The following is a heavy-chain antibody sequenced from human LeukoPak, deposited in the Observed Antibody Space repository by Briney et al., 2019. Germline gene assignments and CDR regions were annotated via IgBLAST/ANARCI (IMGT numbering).Heavy chain of an antibody. Sequence: PGGSLRLSCAASGFTFSNYAIHWVRQAPGKGLEWVAVITNDGGKKYYADSVKGRFTISRDNSKNTLYLQMNSLRAEDTAVYYCAKDLKYCSSTSCYTRDDYWGQGTLVTVSS. J-gene: IGHJ4*02. CDR3: AKDLKYCSSTSCYTRDDY. V-gene: IGHV3-30-3*01. D-gene: IGHD2-2*02. CDR1: GFTFSNYA. CDR2: ITNDGGKK.